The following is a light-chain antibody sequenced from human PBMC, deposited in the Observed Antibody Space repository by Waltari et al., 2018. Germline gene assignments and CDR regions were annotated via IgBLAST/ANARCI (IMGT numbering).Light chain of an antibody. CDR3: QSFDTSLGVL. V-gene: IGLV1-40*01. J-gene: IGLJ2*01. CDR1: SSNIRSGSD. CDR2: GNI. Sequence: QSPLTQPPSVSGAPGHAVTIPCTGTSSNIRSGSDINWYQQLPGTSPKLHIEGNIYRPSGVPDRFSASKSGTSASLAIIGLQAEDEGSYYCQSFDTSLGVLFGGGTKLTVL.